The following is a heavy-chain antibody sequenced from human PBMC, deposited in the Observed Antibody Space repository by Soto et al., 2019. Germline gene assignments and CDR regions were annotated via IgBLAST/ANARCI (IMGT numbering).Heavy chain of an antibody. J-gene: IGHJ5*02. D-gene: IGHD3-16*01. CDR1: GFTFDDYT. Sequence: GGSLRLSCAASGFTFDDYTMYWVRQGPGKGLEWVSLITWDGGRAQYADSVKGRFTISRDNSKDSLYLQMNSLKTEDTALYYCAKASFEQSSAYPNYHWFDTWGQGTLVTVSS. CDR3: AKASFEQSSAYPNYHWFDT. CDR2: ITWDGGRA. V-gene: IGHV3-43*01.